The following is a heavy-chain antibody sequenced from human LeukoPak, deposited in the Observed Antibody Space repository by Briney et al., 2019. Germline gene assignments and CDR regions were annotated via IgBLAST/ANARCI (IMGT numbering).Heavy chain of an antibody. CDR3: ARSTQWLVPYYFDY. CDR1: GYSFTSYW. CDR2: IYPGDSDT. J-gene: IGHJ4*02. Sequence: GGSLRLSCKGSGYSFTSYWIGWVRQMPGKGLEWMGIIYPGDSDTRYSPSFQGQVTISADKSISTAYLQWSSLKASDTAMYYYARSTQWLVPYYFDYWGQGTLVTVSS. V-gene: IGHV5-51*01. D-gene: IGHD6-19*01.